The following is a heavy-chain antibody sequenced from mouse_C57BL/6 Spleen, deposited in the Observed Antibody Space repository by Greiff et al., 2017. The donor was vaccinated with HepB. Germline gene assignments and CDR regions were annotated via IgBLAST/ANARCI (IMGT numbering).Heavy chain of an antibody. D-gene: IGHD1-1*01. CDR1: GFTFSDYG. J-gene: IGHJ2*01. CDR2: ISSGSSTI. Sequence: EVKLVESGGGLVKPGGSLKLSCAASGFTFSDYGMHWVRQAPEKGLEWVAYISSGSSTIYYADTVKGRFTISRDNAKNTLFLQMTSLRSEDTAMYYCARPIDYGSSYDYFDYWGQGTTLTVSS. CDR3: ARPIDYGSSYDYFDY. V-gene: IGHV5-17*01.